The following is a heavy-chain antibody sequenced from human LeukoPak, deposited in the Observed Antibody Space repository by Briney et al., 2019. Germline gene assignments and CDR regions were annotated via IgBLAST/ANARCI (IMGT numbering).Heavy chain of an antibody. CDR3: APLGPPPTVTMVRGFD. CDR1: GFTFSSYG. V-gene: IGHV3-23*01. Sequence: GGSLRLSCAASGFTFSSYGMNWVRQAPGKGLEWVSGISGNGGSTYYADSVKGRFTISRDNSKNTLYLQMNSLRAEDTAVYYCAPLGPPPTVTMVRGFDWGQGTLVTVSS. D-gene: IGHD3-10*01. CDR2: ISGNGGST. J-gene: IGHJ4*02.